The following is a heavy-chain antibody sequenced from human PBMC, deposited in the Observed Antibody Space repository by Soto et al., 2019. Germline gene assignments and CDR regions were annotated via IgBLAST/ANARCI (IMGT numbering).Heavy chain of an antibody. CDR1: GFTFSDYY. V-gene: IGHV3-11*06. CDR2: ISSSSSYT. J-gene: IGHJ4*02. D-gene: IGHD2-8*01. CDR3: ARTPDCTNGVCSAGFDY. Sequence: GGSLRLSCAASGFTFSDYYMSWIRQAPGKGLEWVSYISSSSSYTNYADSVKGRFTISRDNAKNSLYLQMDSLRAEDTAVYYCARTPDCTNGVCSAGFDYWGQGTLVTVSS.